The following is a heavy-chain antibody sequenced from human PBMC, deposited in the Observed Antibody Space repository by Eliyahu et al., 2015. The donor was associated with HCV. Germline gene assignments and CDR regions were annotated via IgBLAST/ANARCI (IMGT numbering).Heavy chain of an antibody. CDR2: ISWNSGSI. CDR1: GXTFDXYA. V-gene: IGHV3-9*01. D-gene: IGHD6-19*01. J-gene: IGHJ4*02. Sequence: EVQLVESGGGLXQPGRSLXXSCAXSGXTFDXYAMXWVRQAPGKGLEWVSGISWNSGSIGYADSVKGRFTISRDNAKNSLYLQMNSLRAEDTALYYCAKDRRYSSGTFDYWGQGTLVTVSS. CDR3: AKDRRYSSGTFDY.